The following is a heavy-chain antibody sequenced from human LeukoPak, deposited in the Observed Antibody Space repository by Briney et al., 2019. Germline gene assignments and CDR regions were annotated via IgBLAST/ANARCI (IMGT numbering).Heavy chain of an antibody. Sequence: GGSLRLSCAASGFTFSSYNMNWVRQAPGKGLEWVSSISSSSSYIYYADSVKGRFTISRDNAKNSLYLQMNSLRAEDTAVYYCARAPGIVVVKYYFDYWGQGTLVTVSS. CDR1: GFTFSSYN. CDR2: ISSSSSYI. CDR3: ARAPGIVVVKYYFDY. D-gene: IGHD3-22*01. J-gene: IGHJ4*02. V-gene: IGHV3-21*01.